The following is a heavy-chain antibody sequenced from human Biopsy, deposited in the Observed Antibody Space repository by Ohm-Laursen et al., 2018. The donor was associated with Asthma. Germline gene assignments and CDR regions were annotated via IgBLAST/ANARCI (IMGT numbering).Heavy chain of an antibody. CDR1: GGTFNTYV. J-gene: IGHJ4*02. CDR3: ARKAGSCISRTCYSLDF. CDR2: INSVFGTT. V-gene: IGHV1-69*01. Sequence: SSVKVSCKSLGGTFNTYVIGRARQAPGQGLKWMGGINSVFGTTTYPQKFQDRVTITADDSTSTVYMELSSLRSEDTDVYYCARKAGSCISRTCYSLDFWGQGTLVTVSS. D-gene: IGHD2-2*01.